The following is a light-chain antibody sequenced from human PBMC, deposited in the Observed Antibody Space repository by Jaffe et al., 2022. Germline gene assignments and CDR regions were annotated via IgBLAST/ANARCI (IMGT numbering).Light chain of an antibody. V-gene: IGLV2-14*01. CDR2: EVS. CDR3: SSYTTGSTYV. CDR1: SSDVGGYNY. J-gene: IGLJ1*01. Sequence: QSALTQPASVSGSPGQSITISCTGTSSDVGGYNYVSWYQQHPGKAPKLMIYEVSNRPSGVSNRFSGSKSGSTASLTISGLQAEDEADYYCSSYTTGSTYVFGTGTKVTVL.